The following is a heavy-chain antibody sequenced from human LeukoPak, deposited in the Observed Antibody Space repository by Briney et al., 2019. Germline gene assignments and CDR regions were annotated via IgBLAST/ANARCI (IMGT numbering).Heavy chain of an antibody. V-gene: IGHV5-51*01. J-gene: IGHJ3*02. D-gene: IGHD6-6*01. CDR2: IYPGDSDT. Sequence: GESLKISCKGSGYIFTSYWIGWVRQLPGKGLEWVGIIYPGDSDTRYSPSFQGQVTISADKSISTAYLQWSRLKASDTDMYYCARRGIAARREVVGNDAFDIWGQGTMVTVSS. CDR1: GYIFTSYW. CDR3: ARRGIAARREVVGNDAFDI.